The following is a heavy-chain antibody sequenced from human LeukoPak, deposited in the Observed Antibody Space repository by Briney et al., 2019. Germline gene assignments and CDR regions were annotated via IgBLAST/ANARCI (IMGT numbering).Heavy chain of an antibody. CDR3: AVAQLLVPSYYYCMDV. Sequence: SVSVSCKGCGGTFSSYAMSWVRQAPGKGVEGVGGIIPMFGRENYAHKFHGTLTITADTSTSTAYMELSSLRSERTAVSYCAVAQLLVPSYYYCMDVWGKGTSVTVSS. CDR2: IIPMFGRE. V-gene: IGHV1-69*06. D-gene: IGHD2-2*01. J-gene: IGHJ6*04. CDR1: GGTFSSYA.